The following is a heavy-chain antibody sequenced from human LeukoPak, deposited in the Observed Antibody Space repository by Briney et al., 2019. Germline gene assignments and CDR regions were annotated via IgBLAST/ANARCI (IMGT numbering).Heavy chain of an antibody. CDR3: ARGPYDYVWGSSLDPIHY. CDR2: INHSRST. Sequence: SETLSLTCAVYGGSFSGYYWSWIRQPPGKGLEWIGEINHSRSTNYNPSLKSRVTISVDTSKNQFSLKLSSVTAADTAVYYCARGPYDYVWGSSLDPIHYWGQGTLVTVSS. D-gene: IGHD3-16*01. J-gene: IGHJ4*02. CDR1: GGSFSGYY. V-gene: IGHV4-34*01.